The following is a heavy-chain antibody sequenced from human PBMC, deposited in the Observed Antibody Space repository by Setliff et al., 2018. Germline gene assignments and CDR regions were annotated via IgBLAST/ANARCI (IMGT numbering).Heavy chain of an antibody. CDR1: GYTFTSYG. CDR3: AGRGGVNDDNSGFYGNFDY. CDR2: ISAYNGST. D-gene: IGHD3-22*01. J-gene: IGHJ4*02. Sequence: ASVKVSCKASGYTFTSYGISWVRQAPGQGLEWMGWISAYNGSTTYAQKFQGRVTMTSDTSASTAYMELNSLRSDDTALYYCAGRGGVNDDNSGFYGNFDYWGQGTLVTVSS. V-gene: IGHV1-18*01.